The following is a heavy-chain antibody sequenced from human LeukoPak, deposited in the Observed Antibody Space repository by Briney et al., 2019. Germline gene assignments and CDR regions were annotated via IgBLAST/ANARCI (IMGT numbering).Heavy chain of an antibody. CDR3: ARRTFYYYGSGSYRYQKNNWFDP. J-gene: IGHJ5*02. D-gene: IGHD3-10*01. CDR1: GGSISTSNYY. CDR2: IFYSGST. V-gene: IGHV4-39*07. Sequence: SETLSLTCTVSGGSISTSNYYWGWIRQPPGKGLEWIGNIFYSGSTYYSPSLKSRVTISLDTSRNQFSLKLSSVTAADTAVYYCARRTFYYYGSGSYRYQKNNWFDPWGQGTLVTVSS.